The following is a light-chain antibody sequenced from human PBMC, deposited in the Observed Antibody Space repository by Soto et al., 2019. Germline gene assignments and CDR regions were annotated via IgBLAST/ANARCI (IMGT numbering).Light chain of an antibody. CDR3: QQINTYPRT. CDR2: TGS. Sequence: DIQMTQSPSSVSASVGDRVTITCRASQAIDSWLAWYQQKPGEAPKLLIFTGSLLHSGVPPRFSGSGSGTDFTLTISSLQPEDFATYYCQQINTYPRTFGPGTKVDFK. CDR1: QAIDSW. V-gene: IGKV1-12*01. J-gene: IGKJ3*01.